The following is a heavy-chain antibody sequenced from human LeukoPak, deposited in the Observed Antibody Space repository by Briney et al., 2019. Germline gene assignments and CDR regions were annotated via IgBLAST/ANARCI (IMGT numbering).Heavy chain of an antibody. D-gene: IGHD5-12*01. CDR1: GFTLSSCN. Sequence: GGPLRLSCAASGFTLSSCNMNWVHQAPGKGLEWVSSISSSSRYIYYADSVKGRFTISRDNAKKSLYMQMNSLRAEDTAVYYCARDSKLRADSGYDLADYWGQGTLVTVSS. CDR2: ISSSSRYI. J-gene: IGHJ4*02. CDR3: ARDSKLRADSGYDLADY. V-gene: IGHV3-21*01.